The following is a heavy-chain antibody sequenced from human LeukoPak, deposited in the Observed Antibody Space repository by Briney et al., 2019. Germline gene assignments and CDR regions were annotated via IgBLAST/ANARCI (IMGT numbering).Heavy chain of an antibody. J-gene: IGHJ6*03. Sequence: GGSLRLSCAASGFTFSSYGMHWVRQAPGKGLEWVAVISYDGSNKYYVDSVKGRSTISRDNAKNSLYLQMNSLRAEDTAVYYCARTLIVVVSMDVWGRGTTVTISS. D-gene: IGHD3-22*01. V-gene: IGHV3-30*03. CDR2: ISYDGSNK. CDR1: GFTFSSYG. CDR3: ARTLIVVVSMDV.